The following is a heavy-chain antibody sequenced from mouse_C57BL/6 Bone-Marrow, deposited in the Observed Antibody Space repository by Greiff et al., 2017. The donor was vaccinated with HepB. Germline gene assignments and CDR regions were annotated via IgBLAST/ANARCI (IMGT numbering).Heavy chain of an antibody. V-gene: IGHV1-22*01. CDR2: INPNNGGT. CDR3: ARQVMAYYYSSSYEGFAY. Sequence: VQLQQSGPELVKPGASVKMSCKASRYTFTDYNMHWVKQSHGKSLEWIGYINPNNGGTSYNQKFKGKATLTVNKSSSTAYMELRSLPSEDSAVYYCARQVMAYYYSSSYEGFAYWGQGTLVTVSA. J-gene: IGHJ3*01. D-gene: IGHD1-1*01. CDR1: RYTFTDYN.